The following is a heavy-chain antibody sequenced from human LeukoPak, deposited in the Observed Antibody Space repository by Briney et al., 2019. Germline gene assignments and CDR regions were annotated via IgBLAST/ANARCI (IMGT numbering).Heavy chain of an antibody. Sequence: ASVKVSCEASGYTFTGYYIHWVRQAPGQGLEWMGRINPNTGGTDYAQKFRGRVTMTRDTSITTAYMELSRLTSDDTAIYYCAKVPPSITAAGNWLGPWGQGALVTVSS. J-gene: IGHJ5*02. CDR2: INPNTGGT. CDR3: AKVPPSITAAGNWLGP. V-gene: IGHV1-2*06. D-gene: IGHD6-13*01. CDR1: GYTFTGYY.